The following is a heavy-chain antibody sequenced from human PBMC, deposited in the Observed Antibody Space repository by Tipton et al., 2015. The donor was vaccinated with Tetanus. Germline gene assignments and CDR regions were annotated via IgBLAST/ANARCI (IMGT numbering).Heavy chain of an antibody. Sequence: TLSLTCTVSGGFITNGGYYWSWIRQHPGKGLDWIGYISYTGTTHYNPSLKSRVTISLDRSKNQFSLKLTSVTAADTAVYYCARDQGGGRVARLNWFGPWGQGTLVTVSS. D-gene: IGHD3-16*01. CDR2: ISYTGTT. CDR1: GGFITNGGYY. CDR3: ARDQGGGRVARLNWFGP. J-gene: IGHJ5*02. V-gene: IGHV4-31*03.